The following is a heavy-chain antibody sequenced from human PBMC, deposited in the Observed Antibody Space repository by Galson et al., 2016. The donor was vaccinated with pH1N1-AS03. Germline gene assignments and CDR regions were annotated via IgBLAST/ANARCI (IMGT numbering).Heavy chain of an antibody. Sequence: SVKVSCKASGGTLSNSGISWVRQAPGQGLEWMGRITPVFGTTNYAQKFQDRVSITADKSTSTAYMELSSLRSEDTAMYYCARGDGYNYYFDYWGQGTLVTVSS. CDR3: ARGDGYNYYFDY. D-gene: IGHD5-24*01. CDR1: GGTLSNSG. CDR2: ITPVFGTT. J-gene: IGHJ4*02. V-gene: IGHV1-69*06.